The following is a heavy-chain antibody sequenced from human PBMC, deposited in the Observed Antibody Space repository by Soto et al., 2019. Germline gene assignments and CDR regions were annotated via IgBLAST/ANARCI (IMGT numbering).Heavy chain of an antibody. D-gene: IGHD1-26*01. V-gene: IGHV3-7*03. Sequence: PGGSLRLSCAASGFTFSTFWMSWVRQAPGKGLEWVANIKQDGSEKYYVDSVKGRFTISRDNAKSSLFLQMNSLRAEDTAVYYCARAAYYSYYFYGLDVWGQGTTVTAP. CDR1: GFTFSTFW. CDR3: ARAAYYSYYFYGLDV. CDR2: IKQDGSEK. J-gene: IGHJ6*02.